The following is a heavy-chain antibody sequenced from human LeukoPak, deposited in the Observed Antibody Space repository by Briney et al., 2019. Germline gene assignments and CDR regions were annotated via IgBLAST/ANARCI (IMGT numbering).Heavy chain of an antibody. J-gene: IGHJ3*02. CDR2: IYHSGST. CDR1: GYSISSGYY. CDR3: ARRSNGEEAFDI. V-gene: IGHV4-38-2*02. Sequence: SETLSLTCTVSGYSISSGYYWGWIRQPPGKGLEWIGSIYHSGSTYYNPSLKSRVTISVDTSKNQFSLKLSSVTAADTAVYYCARRSNGEEAFDIWSQGTMVTVSS. D-gene: IGHD6-19*01.